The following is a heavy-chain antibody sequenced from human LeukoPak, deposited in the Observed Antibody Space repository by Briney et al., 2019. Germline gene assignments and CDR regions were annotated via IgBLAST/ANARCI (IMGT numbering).Heavy chain of an antibody. J-gene: IGHJ4*02. D-gene: IGHD3-9*01. Sequence: GGSLRLSCAASGFIFSNYAMYWVRQAPGKGLEWVSAISGRSDNTYYADSVRGRFTLSRDSSKNTLYLQMNSLKADDTAVYYCAKWGDYDVLTGYYVSDFWGQGTLVTVSS. CDR1: GFIFSNYA. CDR2: ISGRSDNT. CDR3: AKWGDYDVLTGYYVSDF. V-gene: IGHV3-23*01.